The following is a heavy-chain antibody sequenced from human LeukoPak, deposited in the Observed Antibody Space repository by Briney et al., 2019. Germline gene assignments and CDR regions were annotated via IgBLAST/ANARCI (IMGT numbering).Heavy chain of an antibody. J-gene: IGHJ5*02. CDR3: ARDSAITFGGVNT. Sequence: PGGSLRLSCAASGFTFSSYAMHWVRQAPGKGLEWVAVISYDGSNKYYADSVKGRFTISRDNSKNTLYLQMNSLRAEDTAVYYCARDSAITFGGVNTWGQGTLVTVSS. CDR2: ISYDGSNK. D-gene: IGHD3-16*01. V-gene: IGHV3-30*04. CDR1: GFTFSSYA.